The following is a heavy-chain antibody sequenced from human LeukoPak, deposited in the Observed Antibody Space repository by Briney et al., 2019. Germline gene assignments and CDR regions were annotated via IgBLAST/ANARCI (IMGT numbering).Heavy chain of an antibody. D-gene: IGHD3-10*01. Sequence: ASVRVSCKASGYTFTGYYIHWLRQAPGQGLEWMGWIAANSGDTNYARKFRGRVTMTRDTSVSTAYMELSRLRSDDTAVYYCARVVTMVRGVYAFDIWGQGTMVTVSS. CDR1: GYTFTGYY. V-gene: IGHV1-2*02. CDR3: ARVVTMVRGVYAFDI. J-gene: IGHJ3*02. CDR2: IAANSGDT.